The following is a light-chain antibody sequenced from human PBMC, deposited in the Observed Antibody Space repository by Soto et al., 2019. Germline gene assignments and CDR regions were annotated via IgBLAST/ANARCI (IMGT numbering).Light chain of an antibody. J-gene: IGKJ3*01. Sequence: DIQMTQSPYSLSAAVGDRVTIACRASQNINTYLNWYQQKPGKAPKLLIFDAASLQSGVPSRFSGGGSRTDFTLTITSLQPEDFATYYCQQTSSDPFTFGPGTKVDIK. V-gene: IGKV1-39*01. CDR1: QNINTY. CDR3: QQTSSDPFT. CDR2: DAA.